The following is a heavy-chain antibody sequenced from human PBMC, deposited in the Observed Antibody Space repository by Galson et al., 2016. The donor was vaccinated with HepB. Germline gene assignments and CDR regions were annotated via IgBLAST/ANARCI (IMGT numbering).Heavy chain of an antibody. Sequence: SETLSLTCTVSGGSISRSNYYWGWIRQPPGKGLEWIGSKYYSGSTYFNPSLKSRVTISVDTSKNQFSLKLSSVTAADTAVYYCARRVADDSGKWMFYFDYWGRGTLVTVSS. J-gene: IGHJ4*02. D-gene: IGHD3-10*01. CDR2: KYYSGST. V-gene: IGHV4-39*01. CDR1: GGSISRSNYY. CDR3: ARRVADDSGKWMFYFDY.